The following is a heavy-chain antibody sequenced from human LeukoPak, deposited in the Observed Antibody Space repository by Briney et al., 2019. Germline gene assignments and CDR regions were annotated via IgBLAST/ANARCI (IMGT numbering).Heavy chain of an antibody. D-gene: IGHD6-25*01. CDR1: GYSFTGYY. Sequence: ASVKVSCKASGYSFTGYYIHWVRQGPGEGLGWVGWVNPNSGGGNYSHKFQGRVTRSRDTSISTAYMALTRLNSDDTAVYYCARRAVYYYYGMDVWGQGSPVTVSS. J-gene: IGHJ6*02. CDR3: ARRAVYYYYGMDV. CDR2: VNPNSGGG. V-gene: IGHV1-2*02.